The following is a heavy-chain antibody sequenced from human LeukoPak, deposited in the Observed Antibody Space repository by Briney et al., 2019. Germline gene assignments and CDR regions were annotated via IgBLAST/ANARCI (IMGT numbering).Heavy chain of an antibody. CDR2: ITWDGGST. Sequence: GGSLRLSCAASGFTFSDFAMHWVRQVPGKGLEWVSLITWDGGSTYYTASVKGRFTISRDNGKNSLYLQMNSLRAEDTALYYCARATSSAWYYFDFWGQGTLVTVSS. V-gene: IGHV3-43D*03. CDR1: GFTFSDFA. CDR3: ARATSSAWYYFDF. D-gene: IGHD6-19*01. J-gene: IGHJ4*02.